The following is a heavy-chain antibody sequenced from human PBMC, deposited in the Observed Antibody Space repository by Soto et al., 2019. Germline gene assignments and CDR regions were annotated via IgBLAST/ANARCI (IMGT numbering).Heavy chain of an antibody. Sequence: SETLSLTCTVSGGSISSYYWSWIRQPPGKGLEWIGYIYYSGSTNYNPSLKSRVTISVDTSKNQFSLKLSSVTAADTAVYYCASLYDFWSGEGFDPWGQGTLVTVSS. D-gene: IGHD3-3*01. V-gene: IGHV4-59*01. CDR3: ASLYDFWSGEGFDP. CDR2: IYYSGST. CDR1: GGSISSYY. J-gene: IGHJ5*02.